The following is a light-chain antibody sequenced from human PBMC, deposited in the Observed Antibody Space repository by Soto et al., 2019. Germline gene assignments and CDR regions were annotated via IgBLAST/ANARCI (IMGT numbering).Light chain of an antibody. CDR1: QTVYTS. J-gene: IGKJ1*01. Sequence: EVVMTQSPATLSVSPGERVTFSCRASQTVYTSLAWYQQKPGQAPRLLVYGESARAPGIPVRFSGSGSGTEFTLTISSLQSEDFAVYYCHQYFNWPQTFGQGTKVDIK. V-gene: IGKV3-15*01. CDR2: GES. CDR3: HQYFNWPQT.